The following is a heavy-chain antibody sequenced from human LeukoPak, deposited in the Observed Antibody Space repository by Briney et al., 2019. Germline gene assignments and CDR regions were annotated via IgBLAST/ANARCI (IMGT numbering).Heavy chain of an antibody. Sequence: ASVKVSCKTSGYTFSGYYMHWVRQAPGQGLEWMGWINPDSGGTNYAQKFQGRVTMTRDTSISTAYMELIRLRSADTAVYYCARVGRAFTARSSFFDYWGQGTLVTVSS. CDR1: GYTFSGYY. CDR2: INPDSGGT. J-gene: IGHJ4*02. CDR3: ARVGRAFTARSSFFDY. V-gene: IGHV1-2*02. D-gene: IGHD6-6*01.